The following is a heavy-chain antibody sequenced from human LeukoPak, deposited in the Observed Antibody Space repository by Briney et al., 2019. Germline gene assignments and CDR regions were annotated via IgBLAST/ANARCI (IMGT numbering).Heavy chain of an antibody. Sequence: GGSLRLSCAASGFTFSSYWMHWVRQAPGEGLVWVSRINSDGSSTSYADSVKGRFTISRDNAKNTLYLQMNSLRAEDTAVYYCARATRPYYYDSSGHGYFDYWGQGTLVTVSS. CDR3: ARATRPYYYDSSGHGYFDY. J-gene: IGHJ4*02. V-gene: IGHV3-74*01. CDR2: INSDGSST. CDR1: GFTFSSYW. D-gene: IGHD3-22*01.